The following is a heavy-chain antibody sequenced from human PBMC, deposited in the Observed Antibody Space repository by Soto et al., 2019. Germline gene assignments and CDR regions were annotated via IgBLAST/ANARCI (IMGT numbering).Heavy chain of an antibody. Sequence: ASVKVSCKASGYTFTSYDINWVRQATGQGLEWMGWMNPNSGNTGYAQKFQGRVTMTRNTSISTAYMELSSLRSEDTAVYYCARGSPIAAAGDYWGQGTLVTVSS. J-gene: IGHJ4*02. CDR1: GYTFTSYD. V-gene: IGHV1-8*01. CDR3: ARGSPIAAAGDY. CDR2: MNPNSGNT. D-gene: IGHD6-13*01.